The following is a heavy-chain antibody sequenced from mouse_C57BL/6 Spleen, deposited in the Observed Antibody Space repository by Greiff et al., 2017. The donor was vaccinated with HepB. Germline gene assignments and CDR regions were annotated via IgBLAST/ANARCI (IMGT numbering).Heavy chain of an antibody. V-gene: IGHV1-52*01. CDR2: IDPSDSET. D-gene: IGHD2-5*01. Sequence: QVQLKQPGAELVRPGSSVKLSCKASGYTFTSYWMHWVKQRPIQGLEWIGNIDPSDSETHYNQKFKDKATLTVDKSSSTAYMQLSSLTSEDSAVYYCARGPYSNPNYWGQGTTLTVSS. CDR3: ARGPYSNPNY. J-gene: IGHJ2*01. CDR1: GYTFTSYW.